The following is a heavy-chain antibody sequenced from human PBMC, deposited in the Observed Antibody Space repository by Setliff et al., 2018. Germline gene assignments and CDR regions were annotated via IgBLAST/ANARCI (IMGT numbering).Heavy chain of an antibody. CDR3: ARRHVDTAMVIYYYGMDV. V-gene: IGHV4-4*02. Sequence: SETLSLTCAVSGGSISSSNWWSWVRQPPGKGLEWIGEIYHSGSTNYNPSLKSRVTISVDKSKNQFSLKLSSVTAADTAVYYCARRHVDTAMVIYYYGMDVWGQGTTVTVSS. J-gene: IGHJ6*02. D-gene: IGHD5-18*01. CDR2: IYHSGST. CDR1: GGSISSSNW.